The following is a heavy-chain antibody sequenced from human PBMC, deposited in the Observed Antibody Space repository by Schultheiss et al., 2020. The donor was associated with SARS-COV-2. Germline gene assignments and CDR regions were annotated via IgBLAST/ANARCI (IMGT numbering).Heavy chain of an antibody. CDR1: GFTFSSYG. CDR3: ARDRYYYDSSGYYGDAFDI. V-gene: IGHV3-30*03. J-gene: IGHJ3*02. CDR2: ISYDGSNK. D-gene: IGHD3-22*01. Sequence: GGSLRLSCAASGFTFSSYGMHWVRQAPGKGLEWVAVISYDGSNKYYADSVKGRFTISRDNSKNTLYLQMNSLRAEYTAVYYCARDRYYYDSSGYYGDAFDIWGQGTMVTVSS.